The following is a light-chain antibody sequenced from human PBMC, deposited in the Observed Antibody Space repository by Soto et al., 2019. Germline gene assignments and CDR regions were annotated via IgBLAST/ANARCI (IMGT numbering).Light chain of an antibody. Sequence: VMTPSPATLTVSPGERVTFSCRASQSVTTNLAWYQHKPGQSPRLLISDASTGASGIPARFSGSGSGTDFTLTISSLEPEDFAVYYCQQRSNWPRTFGQGTKVDIK. J-gene: IGKJ1*01. CDR3: QQRSNWPRT. CDR2: DAS. V-gene: IGKV3-11*01. CDR1: QSVTTN.